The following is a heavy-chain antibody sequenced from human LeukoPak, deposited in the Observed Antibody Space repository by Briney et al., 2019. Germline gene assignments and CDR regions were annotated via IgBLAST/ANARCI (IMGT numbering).Heavy chain of an antibody. CDR2: INPNSGGT. V-gene: IGHV1-2*02. J-gene: IGHJ5*02. Sequence: ASVKVSCKASGYTFTGYYMHWVRQAPGQGLEWMGWINPNSGGTNYAQKFQGRVTMTRDTSISTAYMELSRLRSDDTAVYYCARAPSGWVWFDRWGQGTLVTVSS. CDR3: ARAPSGWVWFDR. CDR1: GYTFTGYY. D-gene: IGHD6-25*01.